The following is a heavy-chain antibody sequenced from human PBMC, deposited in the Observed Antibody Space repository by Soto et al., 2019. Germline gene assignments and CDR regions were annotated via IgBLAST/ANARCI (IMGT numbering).Heavy chain of an antibody. Sequence: QITLKESGPTLVKPTQTLTLTCTFSGFSLSTSGVGVGWIRQPPEKALEWLALIYWDDNKRYSPSLKSRLTITKDTSKSQVVLTMTNMDPVDTGTYYCAHTNYDIFTGYYPRIYFHHWGQGTLVTVSS. CDR1: GFSLSTSGVG. CDR3: AHTNYDIFTGYYPRIYFHH. J-gene: IGHJ1*01. D-gene: IGHD3-9*01. V-gene: IGHV2-5*02. CDR2: IYWDDNK.